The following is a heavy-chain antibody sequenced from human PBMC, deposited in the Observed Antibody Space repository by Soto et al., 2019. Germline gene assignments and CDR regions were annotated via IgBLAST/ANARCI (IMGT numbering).Heavy chain of an antibody. V-gene: IGHV3-64*01. D-gene: IGHD1-7*01. J-gene: IGHJ4*02. Sequence: GGSLRLSCAASGFTFSSYAMHWVRQAPGKGLEYVSSISANGGTTYYANSVNGRFTVSRDNSKNTVYLQMGSLRAEDMAVYYCARASTIGTTRTFCDCWGQGTLVTVSS. CDR1: GFTFSSYA. CDR2: ISANGGTT. CDR3: ARASTIGTTRTFCDC.